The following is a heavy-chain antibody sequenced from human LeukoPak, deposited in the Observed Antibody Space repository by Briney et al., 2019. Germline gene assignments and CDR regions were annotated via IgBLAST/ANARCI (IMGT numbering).Heavy chain of an antibody. J-gene: IGHJ3*01. CDR1: GFTFSSYA. CDR2: ISGSGGST. V-gene: IGHV3-23*01. D-gene: IGHD4-23*01. Sequence: KSGGSLRLSCAASGFTFSSYAMSWVRQAPGKGLEWVSAISGSGGSTYYADSVMGRFTISRDNSNKTLYLQMNSLRAEDTAVYYCAKDLRWGDPLCRDAFDVWGQGTMVTVSS. CDR3: AKDLRWGDPLCRDAFDV.